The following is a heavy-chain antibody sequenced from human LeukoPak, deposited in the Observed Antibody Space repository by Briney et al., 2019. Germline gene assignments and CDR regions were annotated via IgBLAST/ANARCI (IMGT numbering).Heavy chain of an antibody. Sequence: SQTLSLTCAISGDSVSSNSAAWNWIRQSPSRGLEWLGRTYYMSKWYNDYAVSVKSRITINPDTSKDQFSLQLNSVTPEDTAVYYCARDGGLAYCGGDCYTRGWFDPWGQGTLVTVSS. J-gene: IGHJ5*02. CDR3: ARDGGLAYCGGDCYTRGWFDP. CDR1: GDSVSSNSAA. CDR2: TYYMSKWYN. D-gene: IGHD2-21*01. V-gene: IGHV6-1*01.